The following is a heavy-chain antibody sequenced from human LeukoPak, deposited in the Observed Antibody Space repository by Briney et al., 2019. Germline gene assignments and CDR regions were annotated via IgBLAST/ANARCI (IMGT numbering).Heavy chain of an antibody. CDR1: GCSVSSGSYY. Sequence: SETLSLTCTVSGCSVSSGSYYWSWMRQPPGKGLEWIGNIYYSGSTNYNPPRKSRVTISVDTSKNQFSLKLSSVTAADTAVYYCARGVVTYYYGSGSYRFDPWGQGTLVTVSS. J-gene: IGHJ5*02. CDR3: ARGVVTYYYGSGSYRFDP. CDR2: IYYSGST. V-gene: IGHV4-61*01. D-gene: IGHD3-10*01.